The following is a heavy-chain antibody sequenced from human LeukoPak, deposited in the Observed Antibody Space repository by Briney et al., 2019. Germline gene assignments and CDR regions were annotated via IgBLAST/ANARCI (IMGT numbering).Heavy chain of an antibody. D-gene: IGHD2-21*02. CDR2: INQDASEI. CDR1: GFTFSTYW. Sequence: GGSLRLSCAASGFTFSTYWMNCYRQAPGKGLEWAGNINQDASEINYVDSVRGRFTISRDNAKNSLHLQMNSLRAEDTAVYYCATDRDNSDWQKRFDSWGQGTLVTVSS. V-gene: IGHV3-7*01. CDR3: ATDRDNSDWQKRFDS. J-gene: IGHJ4*02.